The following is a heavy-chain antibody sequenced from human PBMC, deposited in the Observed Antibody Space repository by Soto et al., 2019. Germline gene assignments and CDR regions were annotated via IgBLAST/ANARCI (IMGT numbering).Heavy chain of an antibody. V-gene: IGHV1-18*01. CDR3: ARVPAGGWCAP. Sequence: QVQLVQSGAEVKKPGASVKVSCKASGYTFTSYGISWVRQAPGQGLEWMGWISAYNGNTNYAQKLQGRVTMTTDTSTSTAYLELRSLISADTAVDYWARVPAGGWCAPWCQGTLVTVSS. J-gene: IGHJ5*02. CDR2: ISAYNGNT. CDR1: GYTFTSYG.